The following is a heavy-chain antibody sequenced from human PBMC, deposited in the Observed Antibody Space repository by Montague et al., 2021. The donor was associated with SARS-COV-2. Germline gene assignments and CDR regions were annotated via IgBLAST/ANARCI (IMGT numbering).Heavy chain of an antibody. CDR2: FYFGGKF. V-gene: IGHV4-39*01. D-gene: IGHD6-19*01. CDR3: ARHSGGSEVAGLVY. J-gene: IGHJ4*02. Sequence: SETLSLTCSVSGNSLSNSRYFWGWIRQPPRKGLEWIGSFYFGGKFLYNSSLESRVTISVDTSKNQFSLQLSSVTASDTAVYYCARHSGGSEVAGLVYWGQGILVTVSS. CDR1: GNSLSNSRYF.